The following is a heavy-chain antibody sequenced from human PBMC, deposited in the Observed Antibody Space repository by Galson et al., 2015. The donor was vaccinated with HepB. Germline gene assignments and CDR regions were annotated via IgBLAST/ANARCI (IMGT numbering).Heavy chain of an antibody. Sequence: ETLSLTCTVSGASISSSLYYWVWVRQPPEKGLEWIGSIYYGGRTYFSPSLQSRVAMSVDTSKNQLSLKLSSVTAADTAVYYCARFREGGGWLDYWGQGILVTVSS. V-gene: IGHV4-39*07. D-gene: IGHD6-19*01. CDR3: ARFREGGGWLDY. CDR1: GASISSSLYY. CDR2: IYYGGRT. J-gene: IGHJ4*02.